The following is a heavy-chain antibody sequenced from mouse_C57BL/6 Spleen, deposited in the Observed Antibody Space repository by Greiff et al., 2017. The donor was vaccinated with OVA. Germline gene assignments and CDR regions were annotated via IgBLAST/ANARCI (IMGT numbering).Heavy chain of an antibody. CDR3: TRDRDYGSSFAY. V-gene: IGHV5-9-1*02. D-gene: IGHD1-1*01. J-gene: IGHJ3*01. Sequence: EVQGVESGEGLVKPGGSLKLSCAASGFTFSSYAMSWVRQTPEKRLEWVAYISSGGDYIYYADTVKGRFTISRDNARNTLYLQMSSLKSEDTAMYYCTRDRDYGSSFAYWGQGTLVTVSA. CDR1: GFTFSSYA. CDR2: ISSGGDYI.